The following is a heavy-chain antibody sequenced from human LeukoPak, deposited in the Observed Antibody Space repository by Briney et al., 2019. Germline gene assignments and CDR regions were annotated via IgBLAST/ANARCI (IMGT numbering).Heavy chain of an antibody. CDR1: GGSFSGYY. J-gene: IGHJ4*02. D-gene: IGHD2-2*01. CDR2: INHSGST. V-gene: IGHV4-34*01. CDR3: ARGIGYCSSTSCYVDY. Sequence: SETLSLTCAVYGGSFSGYYWSWIRQPPGKGLEWIGEINHSGSTNYNPSLKSRVTISVDTSKNQFSLELSSVTAADTAVYYCARGIGYCSSTSCYVDYWGQGTLVTVSS.